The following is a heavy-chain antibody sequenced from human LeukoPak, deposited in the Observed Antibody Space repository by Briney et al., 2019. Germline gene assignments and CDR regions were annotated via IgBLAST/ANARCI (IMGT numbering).Heavy chain of an antibody. CDR2: IYYSGST. Sequence: PSETLSLTCTVSGCSISSHYWSWIRQPPGKGLEWVGYIYYSGSTNYNPSLKSRVTISVDTSKNQFSLKLSSVTAADTAVYYCARMVVVPAATYYYYMDVWGKGTTVTVSS. D-gene: IGHD2-2*01. CDR3: ARMVVVPAATYYYYMDV. J-gene: IGHJ6*03. V-gene: IGHV4-59*11. CDR1: GCSISSHY.